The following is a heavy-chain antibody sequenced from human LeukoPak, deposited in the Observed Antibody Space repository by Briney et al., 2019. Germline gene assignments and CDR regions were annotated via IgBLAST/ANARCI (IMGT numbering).Heavy chain of an antibody. CDR1: GGSISSGGYS. Sequence: SETLSLTCAVSGGSISSGGYSWSWVRQPPGEGLEWVGYIYHSGSAYYNPSLQSRVTISLDRSKNQFSLKLSSMTAADTAVYYCASGNTGYDRDSFDIWGQGTMVTVSS. J-gene: IGHJ3*02. V-gene: IGHV4-30-2*01. CDR2: IYHSGSA. D-gene: IGHD5-12*01. CDR3: ASGNTGYDRDSFDI.